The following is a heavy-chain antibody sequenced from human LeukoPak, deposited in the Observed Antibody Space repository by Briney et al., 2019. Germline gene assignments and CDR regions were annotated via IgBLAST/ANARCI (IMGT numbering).Heavy chain of an antibody. J-gene: IGHJ4*02. CDR1: GGSISYYY. CDR3: AREGCSGGVCYFDY. D-gene: IGHD2-15*01. Sequence: SETMSLTCTVSGGSISYYYWTWIRQPAGKGLEWIGRIDASGNTKYTPSLRSRVTLSIDTSGQQFSLKLSSVTAADTAVYFCAREGCSGGVCYFDYWGRGTLVTVSS. CDR2: IDASGNT. V-gene: IGHV4-4*07.